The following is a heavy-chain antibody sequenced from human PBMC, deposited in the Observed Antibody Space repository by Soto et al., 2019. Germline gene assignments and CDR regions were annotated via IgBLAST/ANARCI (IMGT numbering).Heavy chain of an antibody. CDR1: GATLNSFINYG. CDR2: IIPVVGAA. Sequence: QVQLVQSGAEVKKPGSSVRVSCKASGATLNSFINYGITWVPQAPGQGLEYIGGIIPVVGAANHAQKFQGRVTISADESTRTVNMELSSLASKNTAVYYCAGGAATKILVLKYDALEIWGQGTMVTVSS. V-gene: IGHV1-69*12. J-gene: IGHJ3*02. CDR3: AGGAATKILVLKYDALEI. D-gene: IGHD5-12*01.